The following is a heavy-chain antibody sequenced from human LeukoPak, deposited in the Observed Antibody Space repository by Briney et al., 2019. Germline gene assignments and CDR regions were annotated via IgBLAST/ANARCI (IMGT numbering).Heavy chain of an antibody. J-gene: IGHJ5*02. Sequence: GRSLRLSCAASGFTFSSYAMHWVRQAPGKGLEWVAVISYDGSTKYYADSVKGRFTISRDNARNSLSLQMSSLRAEDTAVYYCARAATVTAYWFDPWGQGTLVTVSS. D-gene: IGHD4-11*01. CDR2: ISYDGSTK. V-gene: IGHV3-30*04. CDR1: GFTFSSYA. CDR3: ARAATVTAYWFDP.